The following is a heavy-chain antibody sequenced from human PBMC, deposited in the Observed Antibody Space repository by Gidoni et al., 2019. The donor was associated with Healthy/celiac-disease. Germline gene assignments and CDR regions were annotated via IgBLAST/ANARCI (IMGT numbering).Heavy chain of an antibody. J-gene: IGHJ3*02. Sequence: EVQLVESGGGLVQPGGSLKLSCAASGFTFSGSAMHWVRQVSGKGLEWVGRIRSKANSYATAYAGSVKGRFTISRDDSKNTAYLQMNSLKTEDTAVYYCTRGAGLDAYDIWGQGTMVTVSA. CDR3: TRGAGLDAYDI. D-gene: IGHD1-26*01. CDR1: GFTFSGSA. V-gene: IGHV3-73*02. CDR2: IRSKANSYAT.